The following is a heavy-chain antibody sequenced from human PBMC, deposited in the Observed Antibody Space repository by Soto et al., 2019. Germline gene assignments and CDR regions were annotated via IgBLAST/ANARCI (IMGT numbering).Heavy chain of an antibody. D-gene: IGHD3-16*01. CDR1: GGSISNGGYY. J-gene: IGHJ6*03. Sequence: QLQLQESGPGLVKPSQTLSLTCAVSGGSISNGGYYWSWIRQHPGKGLEWIGSIYFSGSTYYNPALKSRVTNSVATPKNQFSLKLSSVTAADTAVYYCARDSHSQPPNHRWGGGYMDVWGKGTTVTVSS. CDR2: IYFSGST. CDR3: ARDSHSQPPNHRWGGGYMDV. V-gene: IGHV4-31*11.